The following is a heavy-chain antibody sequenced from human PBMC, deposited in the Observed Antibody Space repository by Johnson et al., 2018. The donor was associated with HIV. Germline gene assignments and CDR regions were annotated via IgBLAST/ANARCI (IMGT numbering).Heavy chain of an antibody. Sequence: MQLVESGGGLIQPGGSLRLSCAASGFTVSSNYMSWVRQAPGKGLEWVSVIYSGGSTYYADSVKGRFTISRDNSKNTLYLQMNSLRAEDTAVYYCARRGYSSSGGAFDIWGQGTMVTVSS. J-gene: IGHJ3*02. CDR3: ARRGYSSSGGAFDI. CDR2: IYSGGST. D-gene: IGHD6-6*01. CDR1: GFTVSSNY. V-gene: IGHV3-66*02.